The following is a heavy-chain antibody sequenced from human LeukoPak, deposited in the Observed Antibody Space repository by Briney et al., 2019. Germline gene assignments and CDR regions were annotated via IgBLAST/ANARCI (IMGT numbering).Heavy chain of an antibody. CDR2: ISGNGGAT. CDR3: AKAPGIAAAGRMDV. Sequence: GGSLRLSCTASGFTFSSFAMNWVRRAPGKGLEWVSTISGNGGATYYADSVKGRFTISRDNSKNTLYLQMNSLRAEDTAVYYCAKAPGIAAAGRMDVWGQGTTVTVSS. V-gene: IGHV3-23*01. J-gene: IGHJ6*02. D-gene: IGHD6-13*01. CDR1: GFTFSSFA.